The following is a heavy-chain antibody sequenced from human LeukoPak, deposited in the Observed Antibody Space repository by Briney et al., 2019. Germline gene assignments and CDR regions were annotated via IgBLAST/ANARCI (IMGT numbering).Heavy chain of an antibody. CDR2: ISAYNGKT. D-gene: IGHD3-10*01. J-gene: IGHJ4*02. V-gene: IGHV1-18*01. Sequence: ASVNVSCKASGYTFTSYGISWVRQAPGQGLEWMGWISAYNGKTNYAQKLQGRVTMTTDTSTSAAYMELRSLRSDDTAVYYCARDDPKPYYYGSGSYYHTPIDYWGQGTLVTVSS. CDR1: GYTFTSYG. CDR3: ARDDPKPYYYGSGSYYHTPIDY.